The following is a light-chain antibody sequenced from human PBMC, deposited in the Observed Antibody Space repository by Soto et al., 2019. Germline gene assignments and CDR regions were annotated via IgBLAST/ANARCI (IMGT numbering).Light chain of an antibody. Sequence: IQMTQSPSSESASVGDSVTISCRASQDIGTWLAWYQQKPGKAPSLLIYAASSLQSGVPSRFSGSGSGTDFTLTINSLQPEDIATYYCQQTNSFPRTFGQGTKVEVK. J-gene: IGKJ1*01. CDR3: QQTNSFPRT. V-gene: IGKV1-12*01. CDR1: QDIGTW. CDR2: AAS.